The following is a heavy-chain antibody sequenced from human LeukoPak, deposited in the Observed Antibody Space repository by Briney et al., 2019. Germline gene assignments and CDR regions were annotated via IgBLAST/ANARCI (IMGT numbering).Heavy chain of an antibody. CDR2: ISGSGGST. D-gene: IGHD4/OR15-4a*01. V-gene: IGHV3-23*01. J-gene: IGHJ4*02. Sequence: GGTLRLSCAASGFTPSSYGMSCVRQAPGEGLEWVSAISGSGGSTYYADSVKGGFTISRDNSKNTLYLQMNSLRAEDTAVYYCARRAGAYSHPYYYWGQGTLVTVSS. CDR1: GFTPSSYG. CDR3: ARRAGAYSHPYYY.